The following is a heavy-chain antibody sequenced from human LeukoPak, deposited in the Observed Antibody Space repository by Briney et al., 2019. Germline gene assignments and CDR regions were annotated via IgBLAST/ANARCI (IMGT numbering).Heavy chain of an antibody. V-gene: IGHV3-74*01. CDR1: GFTFSSYW. J-gene: IGHJ3*02. CDR2: INSDGSST. D-gene: IGHD6-13*01. CDR3: ARIGSSWYNAFDI. Sequence: PGGSLRLSCAASGFTFSSYWMHWVRQAPGKGLVWVSRINSDGSSTSYADSVKGRFTISSDNAKNTLYLQMNSLRAEDTAVYYCARIGSSWYNAFDIWGQGTMVTVSS.